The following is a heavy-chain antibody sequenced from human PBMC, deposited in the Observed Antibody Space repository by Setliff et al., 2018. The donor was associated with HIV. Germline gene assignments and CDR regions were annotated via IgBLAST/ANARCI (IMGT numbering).Heavy chain of an antibody. V-gene: IGHV3-33*08. Sequence: QSGGSLRLSCAASEFTFSSYAMHWVRQAAGKGLEWVAVIWYDGSIEYYADSVKGRFTISRDNSKNTLYLQMNSLRAEDTAVYYCASPNLDYGDYVWLVWLHWGQGTLVTVSS. D-gene: IGHD4-17*01. CDR3: ASPNLDYGDYVWLVWLH. J-gene: IGHJ4*02. CDR2: IWYDGSIE. CDR1: EFTFSSYA.